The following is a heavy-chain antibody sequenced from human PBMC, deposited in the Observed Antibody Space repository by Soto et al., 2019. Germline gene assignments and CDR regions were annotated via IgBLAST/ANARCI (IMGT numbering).Heavy chain of an antibody. Sequence: QMQLQQWGAGLLKPSETLSLTCAVYGGSFSGYYWSWIRQPPGKGLEWIGEINHSGSTNYNPSLKSRVTISVDTSKNQFSLKLSSVTAADTAVYYCARGGGPDYWGQGTLVTVSS. CDR3: ARGGGPDY. J-gene: IGHJ4*02. V-gene: IGHV4-34*01. CDR1: GGSFSGYY. D-gene: IGHD3-10*01. CDR2: INHSGST.